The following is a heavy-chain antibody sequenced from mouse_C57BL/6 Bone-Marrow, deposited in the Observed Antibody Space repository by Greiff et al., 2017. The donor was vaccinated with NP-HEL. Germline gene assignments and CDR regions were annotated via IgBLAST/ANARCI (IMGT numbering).Heavy chain of an antibody. J-gene: IGHJ2*01. Sequence: QVQLQQSGAELVRPGASVTLSCKASGYTFTDYEMHWVKQTPVHGLEWIGAIDPETGGTAYNQKFKGKAILTAGKSSSTAYMELRSLTSEDSAVYYCTRHYGFDYWGQGTTLTVSS. V-gene: IGHV1-15*01. D-gene: IGHD1-1*01. CDR1: GYTFTDYE. CDR2: IDPETGGT. CDR3: TRHYGFDY.